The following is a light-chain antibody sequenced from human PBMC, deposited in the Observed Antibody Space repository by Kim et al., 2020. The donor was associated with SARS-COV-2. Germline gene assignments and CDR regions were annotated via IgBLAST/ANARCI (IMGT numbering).Light chain of an antibody. CDR2: GAF. Sequence: EIVMTQSPATLSVSPGERATLSCRASQSVSSTNLGWYQQKPGQAPRLLIYGAFTRATGIPARFNGSGTGTEFTLTINNLQSEDFAVYYCQQSNNWPLTFGGGTKVDI. CDR3: QQSNNWPLT. CDR1: QSVSSTN. V-gene: IGKV3-15*01. J-gene: IGKJ4*01.